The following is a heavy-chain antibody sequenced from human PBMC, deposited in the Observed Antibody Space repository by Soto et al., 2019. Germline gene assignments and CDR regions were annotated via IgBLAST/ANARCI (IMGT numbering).Heavy chain of an antibody. CDR1: GFTFSDFG. CDR2: ISKDGLDR. CDR3: ASPREGQWLVFDH. J-gene: IGHJ4*02. V-gene: IGHV3-30*19. Sequence: PGGSLRLSCVVSGFTFSDFGMHRVRQSPGEGLAWVASISKDGLDRYYSESVKGRFTISRDDSKNTVFLQMNSLKVEDTAAYFCASPREGQWLVFDHWGQRTLVTVSS. D-gene: IGHD6-19*01.